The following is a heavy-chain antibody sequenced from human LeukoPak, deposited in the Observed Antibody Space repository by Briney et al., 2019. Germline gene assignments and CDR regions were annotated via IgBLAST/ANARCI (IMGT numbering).Heavy chain of an antibody. D-gene: IGHD3-22*01. CDR1: VYTFTSYY. CDR3: ARAYYDSRDDAFDI. J-gene: IGHJ3*02. Sequence: VASVKVSCKASVYTFTSYYMHWVRQAPGKGLEWMGIINPSGGSTSSAQKFQGRVTMTRDTSTSTVYMELSSLRSEDTDVYYCARAYYDSRDDAFDIWGQGTMVTVSS. CDR2: INPSGGST. V-gene: IGHV1-46*01.